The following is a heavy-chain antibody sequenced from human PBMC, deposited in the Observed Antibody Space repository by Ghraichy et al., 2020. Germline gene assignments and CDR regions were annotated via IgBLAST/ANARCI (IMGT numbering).Heavy chain of an antibody. D-gene: IGHD5-12*01. CDR2: INHSGST. CDR3: ARADIVASRYYYYGMDV. V-gene: IGHV4-34*01. Sequence: SETLSLTCSVYGGSFSRSYWSWIRQPPGKGLEWIGEINHSGSTNYNPSLKSRVTISVDTSKNQFSLKLSSVTAADTAVYYCARADIVASRYYYYGMDVWGQVTTVTVSS. CDR1: GGSFSRSY. J-gene: IGHJ6*02.